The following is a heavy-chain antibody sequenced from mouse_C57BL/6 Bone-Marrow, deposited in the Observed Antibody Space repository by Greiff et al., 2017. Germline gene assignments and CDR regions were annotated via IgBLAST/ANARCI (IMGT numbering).Heavy chain of an antibody. CDR1: GFNIKDYY. D-gene: IGHD2-3*01. J-gene: IGHJ3*01. Sequence: EVQVVESGAELVRPGASVKLSCTASGFNIKDYYMHWVKQRPEQGLEWIGRIDPEDGDTEYAPKFQGKATMTADTSSNTAYLQLSSLTSEDTAVYYCTIDGYWPWFAYWGQGTLVTVSA. CDR3: TIDGYWPWFAY. CDR2: IDPEDGDT. V-gene: IGHV14-1*01.